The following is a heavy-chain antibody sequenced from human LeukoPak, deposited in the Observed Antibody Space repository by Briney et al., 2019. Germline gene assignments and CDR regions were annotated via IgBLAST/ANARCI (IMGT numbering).Heavy chain of an antibody. CDR1: GFSFSDYS. CDR3: ARHRWHYGTGSGFFDC. D-gene: IGHD3-10*01. V-gene: IGHV3-48*01. Sequence: GGSLRLSCAASGFSFSDYSMNWVRQAPGKGLEWVSYFRSSTNTIYYAESVKCRFTVSRYNAKNSLYLQMNSLRVEDTAVYYCARHRWHYGTGSGFFDCWGQGTLVTVSS. CDR2: FRSSTNTI. J-gene: IGHJ4*02.